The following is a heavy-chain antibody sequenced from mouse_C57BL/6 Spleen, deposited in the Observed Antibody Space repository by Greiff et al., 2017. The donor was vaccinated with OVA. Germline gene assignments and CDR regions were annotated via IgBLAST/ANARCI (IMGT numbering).Heavy chain of an antibody. J-gene: IGHJ4*01. D-gene: IGHD1-1*01. CDR1: GYTFTDYY. CDR2: INPNNGGT. Sequence: EVKLQQSGPELVKPGASVKISCKASGYTFTDYYMNWVKQSHGKSLEWIGDINPNNGGTSYNQKFKGKATLTVDKSSSTAYMELRSLTSEDSAVYYCARSDGSSYGDAMDYWGQGTSVTVSS. CDR3: ARSDGSSYGDAMDY. V-gene: IGHV1-26*01.